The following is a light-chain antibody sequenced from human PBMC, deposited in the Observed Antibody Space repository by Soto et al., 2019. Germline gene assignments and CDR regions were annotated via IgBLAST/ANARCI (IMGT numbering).Light chain of an antibody. CDR2: AAS. CDR3: QQYYSYPLT. V-gene: IGKV1-8*01. J-gene: IGKJ4*01. Sequence: AIRMTQSPSSFSASTGDRVTITCRASQGISSSLAWYQQKPGKAPKLLIYAASTLQSGVPSRFSGSGSGTDFTLTISCLTSEDFATYYCQQYYSYPLTFGGGTTVEIK. CDR1: QGISSS.